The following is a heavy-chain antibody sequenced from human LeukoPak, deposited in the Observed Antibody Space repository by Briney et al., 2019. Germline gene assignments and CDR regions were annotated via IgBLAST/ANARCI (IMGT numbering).Heavy chain of an antibody. CDR3: AKDVYADPSIDY. D-gene: IGHD3-16*01. J-gene: IGHJ4*02. CDR1: GFTFSKYA. CDR2: ISDGGGHT. Sequence: GGSLRLSCAASGFTFSKYAMAWVRQAPGKGLEWVSSISDGGGHTYYADSVMGRFTISRDNSKNILYLQMNSLRAEDTAVYDCAKDVYADPSIDYWGQGTLVTVSS. V-gene: IGHV3-23*01.